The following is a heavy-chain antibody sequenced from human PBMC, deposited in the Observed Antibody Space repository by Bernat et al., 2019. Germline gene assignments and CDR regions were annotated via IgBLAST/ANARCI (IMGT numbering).Heavy chain of an antibody. CDR3: ARPTTTGTTYDAFDI. V-gene: IGHV4-39*01. D-gene: IGHD1-1*01. J-gene: IGHJ3*02. CDR1: GGSISSSSYY. CDR2: IYYTGSA. Sequence: QLQLQESGPGLVKPSETLSLTCTVSGGSISSSSYYWGWIRQPPGTGLEWIGSIYYTGSAYDNPSLKSRATMSVDTSKNQFSLRLSSVTAADTAVYYCARPTTTGTTYDAFDIWGHGTMVTVSS.